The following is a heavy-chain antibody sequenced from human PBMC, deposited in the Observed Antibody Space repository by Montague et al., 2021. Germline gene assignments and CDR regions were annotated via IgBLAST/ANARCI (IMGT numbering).Heavy chain of an antibody. CDR1: GASITSNIYY. CDR2: IYYSGNS. Sequence: SETLSLTCTVSGASITSNIYYWGWIRQSPGKGLEWIGSIYYSGNSFYQPFLKSRITMAVDTSKNQFSLKLSSVTAADTAIYYCARVFSSWYVGWFDPWGQGTLVTVSS. D-gene: IGHD6-13*01. J-gene: IGHJ5*02. CDR3: ARVFSSWYVGWFDP. V-gene: IGHV4-39*07.